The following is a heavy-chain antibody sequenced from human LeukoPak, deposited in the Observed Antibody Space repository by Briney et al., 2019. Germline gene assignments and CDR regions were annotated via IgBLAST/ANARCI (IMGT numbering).Heavy chain of an antibody. D-gene: IGHD3-22*01. Sequence: GGSLRLSCAASGFTFSDYYMSWIRQAPGKGLEWVSYISSSGSTIYYAASVKGRFTISRDNAKNSLYLQMNSLRAEDTAVYYCARSSSYYYDSSGYYYYWGQGTLVTVSS. J-gene: IGHJ4*02. CDR3: ARSSSYYYDSSGYYYY. CDR1: GFTFSDYY. CDR2: ISSSGSTI. V-gene: IGHV3-11*01.